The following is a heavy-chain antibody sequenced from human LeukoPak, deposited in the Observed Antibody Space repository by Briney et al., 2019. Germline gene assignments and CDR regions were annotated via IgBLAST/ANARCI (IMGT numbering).Heavy chain of an antibody. CDR1: GFTFSRYN. CDR2: ISGDSFNI. D-gene: IGHD5-24*01. V-gene: IGHV3-21*01. Sequence: GGSLRLSCAASGFTFSRYNMNWVRQAPGKGLEWVSFISGDSFNIYYADSLRGRFTVSRDNAKNSLYLQMNGLRAEDTAVYYCARDPVEMATIPYYFDYWGQGTLVTVSS. J-gene: IGHJ4*02. CDR3: ARDPVEMATIPYYFDY.